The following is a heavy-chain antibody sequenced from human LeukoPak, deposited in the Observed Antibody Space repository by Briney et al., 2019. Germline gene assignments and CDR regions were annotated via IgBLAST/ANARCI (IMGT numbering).Heavy chain of an antibody. CDR1: GGSISSGSYY. Sequence: TLSLTFPVSGGSISSGSYYWSWIRQPAGKGLEWIGHIYTSGSTNYNPSLKSRVTISVDTSKNQFSLKLSSVTAADTAVYYCARGVGGVAARFDYWGQGTLVTVSS. V-gene: IGHV4-61*09. D-gene: IGHD6-6*01. CDR3: ARGVGGVAARFDY. CDR2: IYTSGST. J-gene: IGHJ4*02.